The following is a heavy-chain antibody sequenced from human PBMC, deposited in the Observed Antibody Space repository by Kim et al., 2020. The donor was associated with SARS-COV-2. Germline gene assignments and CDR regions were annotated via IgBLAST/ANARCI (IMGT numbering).Heavy chain of an antibody. D-gene: IGHD3-22*01. CDR2: VYYSGIT. Sequence: SETLSLTCTVSGGSLNSPSHYWAWIRQPPGKGLEWIGTVYYSGITYYIPSLKSRVTISVDTSKNQFSLKLSSVTAADTAVYYCARGHGYYDSSGYYYGAFDIWGQGTMVTVSS. J-gene: IGHJ3*02. V-gene: IGHV4-39*07. CDR1: GGSLNSPSHY. CDR3: ARGHGYYDSSGYYYGAFDI.